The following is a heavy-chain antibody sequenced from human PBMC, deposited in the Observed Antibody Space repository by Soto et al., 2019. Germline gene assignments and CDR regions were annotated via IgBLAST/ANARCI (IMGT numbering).Heavy chain of an antibody. CDR1: GYTFTGYY. CDR2: INPNSGGT. V-gene: IGHV1-2*02. Sequence: GASAKVSCKASGYTFTGYYMHWVRQAPGQGLEWMGWINPNSGGTNYAQKFQGRVTMTRDTSISTAYMELSRLRSDDTAVYYCARSSKRPYYYDSSGYCLAYWGQGTLVTVSS. CDR3: ARSSKRPYYYDSSGYCLAY. J-gene: IGHJ4*02. D-gene: IGHD3-22*01.